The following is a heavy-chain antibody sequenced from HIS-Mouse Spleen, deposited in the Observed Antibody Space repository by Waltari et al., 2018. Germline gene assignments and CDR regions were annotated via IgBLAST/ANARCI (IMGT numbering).Heavy chain of an antibody. CDR1: GFPFVDYA. CDR3: AKGLYSGSYYNAFDI. Sequence: EVQLLESGGVLVQPGRSLRPSCSSGGFPFVDYAMHWVRQAPGKGLEWVSGISWNSGSIGYADSVKGRFTISRDNAKNSLYLQMNSLRAEDTALYYCAKGLYSGSYYNAFDIWGQGTMVTVSS. CDR2: ISWNSGSI. J-gene: IGHJ3*02. V-gene: IGHV3-9*01. D-gene: IGHD1-26*01.